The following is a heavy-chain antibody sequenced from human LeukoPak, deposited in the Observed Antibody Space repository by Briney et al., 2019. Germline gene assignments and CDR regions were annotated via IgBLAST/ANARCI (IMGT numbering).Heavy chain of an antibody. CDR1: GGSISSGGYY. D-gene: IGHD6-13*01. V-gene: IGHV4-31*03. Sequence: PSQTLSLTCTVSGGSISSGGYYWSWIRQHPGKGLEWIGYIYYSGSTYYNPSLKSRVTISVDTSKNQFSLKLSSVTAADTAVYYCARGHSSSWYDWFDPWGQGTLVTVSS. CDR3: ARGHSSSWYDWFDP. CDR2: IYYSGST. J-gene: IGHJ5*02.